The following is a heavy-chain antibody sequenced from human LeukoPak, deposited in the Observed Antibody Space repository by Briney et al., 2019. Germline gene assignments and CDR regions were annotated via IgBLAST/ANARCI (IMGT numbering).Heavy chain of an antibody. CDR1: GGSISSYY. J-gene: IGHJ5*02. CDR2: IYYSGST. D-gene: IGHD2-15*01. CDR3: AREGGSGYCSGGSCYFLPFDP. Sequence: SETLSLTCTVSGGSISSYYWSWIRQPPGKGLEWIGYIYYSGSTNYNPSLESRVTISVDTSKNQFSLKLSSVTAADTAVYYCAREGGSGYCSGGSCYFLPFDPWGQGTLVTVSS. V-gene: IGHV4-59*01.